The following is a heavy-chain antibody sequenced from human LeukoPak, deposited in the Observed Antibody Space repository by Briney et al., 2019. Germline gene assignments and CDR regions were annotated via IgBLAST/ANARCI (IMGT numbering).Heavy chain of an antibody. V-gene: IGHV3-7*04. D-gene: IGHD2-15*01. J-gene: IGHJ4*02. CDR1: GFTFSSYW. CDR2: IKQDGSEK. Sequence: GGSLRLSCAASGFTFSSYWMSWVRQAPGKGLEWVANIKQDGSEKYYVDSVKGRFTISRDNAKNSLYLQMNSLRAEDTAVYYCAREYCSGGTCYLPGYWGQGTLVTVSS. CDR3: AREYCSGGTCYLPGY.